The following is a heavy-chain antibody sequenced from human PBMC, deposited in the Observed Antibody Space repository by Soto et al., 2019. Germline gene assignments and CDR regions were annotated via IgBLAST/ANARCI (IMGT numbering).Heavy chain of an antibody. CDR2: INHSGST. J-gene: IGHJ4*02. CDR1: GGSFSGYY. D-gene: IGHD3-10*01. V-gene: IGHV4-34*01. Sequence: QVQLQQWGAGLLKPSETLSLTCAVYGGSFSGYYWSWIRQPPGKGLEWIGEINHSGSTNYNPSLKSRVTISVDTSKHHFSLKLSSVTAADTAVYYCARGLWFGELFLWGQGTLVTVSS. CDR3: ARGLWFGELFL.